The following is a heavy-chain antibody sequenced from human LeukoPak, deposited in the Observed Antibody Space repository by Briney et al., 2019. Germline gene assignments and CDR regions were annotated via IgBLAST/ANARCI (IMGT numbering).Heavy chain of an antibody. CDR2: IYYSGST. CDR3: ARRDGYNAPLHY. D-gene: IGHD5-24*01. V-gene: IGHV4-31*03. Sequence: PSQTLSLTCTVAGGSISSGGYYWSWIRQHPGKGLEWIGYIYYSGSTYYNPSLKSRVTISVDTSKNQFSLKLSSVTAADTAVYYCARRDGYNAPLHYWGQGTLVTVSS. J-gene: IGHJ4*02. CDR1: GGSISSGGYY.